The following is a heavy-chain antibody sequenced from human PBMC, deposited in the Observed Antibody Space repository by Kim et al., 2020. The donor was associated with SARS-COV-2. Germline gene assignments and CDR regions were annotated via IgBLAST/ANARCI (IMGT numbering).Heavy chain of an antibody. V-gene: IGHV4-34*01. CDR1: GGSFSGYY. D-gene: IGHD3-22*01. Sequence: SETLSLTCAVYGGSFSGYYWSWIRQPPGKGLEWIGEINHSGSTNYNPSLKSRVTISVDTSKNQFSLKLSSVTAADTAVYYCARKCYYDSSGSRGYFDYWGQGTLVTVSS. CDR3: ARKCYYDSSGSRGYFDY. CDR2: INHSGST. J-gene: IGHJ4*02.